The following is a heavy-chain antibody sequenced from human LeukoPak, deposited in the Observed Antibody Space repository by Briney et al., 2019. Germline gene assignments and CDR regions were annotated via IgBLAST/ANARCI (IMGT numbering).Heavy chain of an antibody. Sequence: GASVKVSCKASGYTFTGYYMHWVRQAPGQGLEWMGWINPNSGGKNYAQKFQGRVTMTRDTSISTAYMELSRLRSDDTAVYYCARAYSSGWQYFDYWGQGTLVTVSS. J-gene: IGHJ4*02. CDR3: ARAYSSGWQYFDY. D-gene: IGHD6-19*01. CDR2: INPNSGGK. CDR1: GYTFTGYY. V-gene: IGHV1-2*02.